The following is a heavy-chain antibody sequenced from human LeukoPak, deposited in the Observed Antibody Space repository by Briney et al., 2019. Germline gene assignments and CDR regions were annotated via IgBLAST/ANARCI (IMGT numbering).Heavy chain of an antibody. V-gene: IGHV3-21*01. Sequence: GGSLRLSCAASGFTFSSYSMNWVRQAPGKGLEWVSSISSSSSYIYYADSVKGRFTISRDNAKNSLYLQMNSLRAEDTAVYYCARGDDRNYYYGMDVWCQGTTVTVSS. CDR2: ISSSSSYI. CDR1: GFTFSSYS. J-gene: IGHJ6*02. CDR3: ARGDDRNYYYGMDV. D-gene: IGHD3-22*01.